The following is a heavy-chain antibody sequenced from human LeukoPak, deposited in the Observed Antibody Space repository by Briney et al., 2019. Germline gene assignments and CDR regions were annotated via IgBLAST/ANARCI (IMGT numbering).Heavy chain of an antibody. J-gene: IGHJ4*02. CDR3: ARDQEGFDY. CDR2: INPSGDST. Sequence: ASVKVSCKASGYTFTSNHIHWVRQAPGQGLEWMGVINPSGDSTSYAQKFQGRVTVTRDTSTSTVHMELSGLRSEDTAVYYCARDQEGFDYWGQGTLVTVSS. V-gene: IGHV1-46*01. CDR1: GYTFTSNH.